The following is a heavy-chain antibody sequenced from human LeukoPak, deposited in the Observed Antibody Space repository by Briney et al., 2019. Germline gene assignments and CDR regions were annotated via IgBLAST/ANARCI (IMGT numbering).Heavy chain of an antibody. CDR1: GASFNSDDQY. CDR3: SRGLDSRKLGY. D-gene: IGHD3-22*01. Sequence: SETLSLTCTVSGASFNSDDQYWNWIRQSPGKGLEWIGSIHPSGMLYNNPSLESRVTMSRATSKNQFSLNLNSVTAADTAVYFCSRGLDSRKLGYWGQGILVTVHS. J-gene: IGHJ4*02. V-gene: IGHV4-31*03. CDR2: IHPSGML.